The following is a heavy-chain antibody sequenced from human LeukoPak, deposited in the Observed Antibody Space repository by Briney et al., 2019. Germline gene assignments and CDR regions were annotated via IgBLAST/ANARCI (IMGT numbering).Heavy chain of an antibody. V-gene: IGHV3-23*01. CDR2: ISGSGGST. CDR3: ARDYYYDSSGYAFDI. CDR1: GFTFNNYG. Sequence: GGSLRLSCAASGFTFNNYGMTWVRQAPGRGLEWVSAISGSGGSTYYVDSVKGRFTISRDNSKNTLYLQMNSLRAEDTAVYYCARDYYYDSSGYAFDIWGRGTMVTVSS. D-gene: IGHD3-22*01. J-gene: IGHJ3*02.